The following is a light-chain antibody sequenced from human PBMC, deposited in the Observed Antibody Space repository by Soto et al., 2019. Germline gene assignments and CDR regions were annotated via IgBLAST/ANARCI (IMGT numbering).Light chain of an antibody. CDR3: RQYGNLPLT. Sequence: EIVITQSPATLSVSPGEGATLSCRASQGIGNTLAWYQQKPGQTPRLLIYAASIRATGVPARFSGSGSGTDFTLTINSLKSEDFAVYYCRQYGNLPLTLGGGTKVDIK. CDR1: QGIGNT. J-gene: IGKJ4*01. V-gene: IGKV3-15*01. CDR2: AAS.